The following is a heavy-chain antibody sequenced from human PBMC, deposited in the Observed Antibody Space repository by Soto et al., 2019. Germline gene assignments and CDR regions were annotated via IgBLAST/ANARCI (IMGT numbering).Heavy chain of an antibody. J-gene: IGHJ6*02. D-gene: IGHD2-21*02. CDR2: IYYSGST. V-gene: IGHV4-31*03. Sequence: XLSLNCTISGGXISSGVYYWSWIRQHPGKGLDWIVYIYYSGSTYYNPSLKSRVTISVDTSKNQFSLKLISLTAADTAVYYCERGARLAYCGGDCPDYYYYGMDVWGQGNTVTVS. CDR1: GGXISSGVYY. CDR3: ERGARLAYCGGDCPDYYYYGMDV.